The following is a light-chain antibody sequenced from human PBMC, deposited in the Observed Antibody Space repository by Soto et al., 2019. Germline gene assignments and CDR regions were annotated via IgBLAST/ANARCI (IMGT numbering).Light chain of an antibody. Sequence: QSVLTQPPSASGSPGQSVTISCTGTSSDVGGYNYVSWYQQHPGKAPKLMIYEVSKRPSGVPDRFSGSTSGNTASLTVSGLQVEDEADYYCSSFEASNNLLFGGGTKLTVL. CDR3: SSFEASNNLL. V-gene: IGLV2-8*01. CDR2: EVS. CDR1: SSDVGGYNY. J-gene: IGLJ2*01.